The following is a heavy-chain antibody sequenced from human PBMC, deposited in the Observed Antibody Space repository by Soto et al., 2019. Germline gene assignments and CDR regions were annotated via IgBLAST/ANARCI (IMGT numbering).Heavy chain of an antibody. CDR1: GFTFDNYA. D-gene: IGHD2-8*01. Sequence: GGSLRLSCAASGFTFDNYAMNWVRQAPGKGLEWVSSISDNGETTYYADSVKGRFTISRDNSKNTLYLQMNSLRAEDTAVYYCAKGKGYCSDGVCLGLWGQGTQVTVSS. CDR2: ISDNGETT. CDR3: AKGKGYCSDGVCLGL. J-gene: IGHJ4*02. V-gene: IGHV3-23*01.